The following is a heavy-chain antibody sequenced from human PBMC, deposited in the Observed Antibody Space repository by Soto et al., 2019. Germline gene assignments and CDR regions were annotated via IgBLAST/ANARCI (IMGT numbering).Heavy chain of an antibody. CDR2: FCYSGTT. J-gene: IGHJ3*01. D-gene: IGHD3-9*01. CDR1: GGSISSEGYY. CDR3: ARRHDILTGSDSFDV. Sequence: QVQLQESGPGLVKPSQTLSLTCTLSGGSISSEGYYWTWIRQHPGKGLEWIGDFCYSGTTSYNPSLKSRLTISVDTSNNQFSLRLSSVTAADTAMYYCARRHDILTGSDSFDVWGRGTMVTVSS. V-gene: IGHV4-31*03.